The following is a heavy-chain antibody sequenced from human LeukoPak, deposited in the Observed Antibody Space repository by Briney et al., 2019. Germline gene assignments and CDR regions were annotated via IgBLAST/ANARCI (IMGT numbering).Heavy chain of an antibody. J-gene: IGHJ4*02. CDR2: IIPIFGTA. V-gene: IGHV1-69*05. Sequence: GASVKVSCKASGGTFSSYAISWVRQAPGQGLEWMGGIIPIFGTANYAQKLQGRVTMTTDTSTSTAYMELRSLRSDDTAVYYCARDVALPHGDYDYWGQGTLVTVSS. CDR1: GGTFSSYA. CDR3: ARDVALPHGDYDY. D-gene: IGHD4-17*01.